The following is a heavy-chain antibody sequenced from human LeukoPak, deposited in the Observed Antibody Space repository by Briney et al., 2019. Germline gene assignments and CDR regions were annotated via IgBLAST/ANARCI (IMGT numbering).Heavy chain of an antibody. Sequence: GGSLRLSCAASGFTFSNYGMNWVRQAPGKGLEWVSYISSSGSTIYYADSVKGRFTISRDNSKNTLYLQMNSLRAEDTAVYYCARVLAIVRGVIDYWGQGTLVTVSS. CDR1: GFTFSNYG. CDR2: ISSSGSTI. J-gene: IGHJ4*02. D-gene: IGHD3-10*01. CDR3: ARVLAIVRGVIDY. V-gene: IGHV3-48*01.